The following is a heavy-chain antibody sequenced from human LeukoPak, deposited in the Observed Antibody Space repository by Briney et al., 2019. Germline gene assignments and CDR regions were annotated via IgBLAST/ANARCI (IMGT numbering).Heavy chain of an antibody. CDR1: GFTFSDYY. D-gene: IGHD5-12*01. Sequence: GGSLRLSCAASGFTFSDYYMSWIRQAPGKGLEWVSYISSSGSTIYYADSVKGRFTISRDNAKNSLYLQMNSLRAEDTAVYYCARVHIVGSWYFDLWGRGTLVTVSS. CDR3: ARVHIVGSWYFDL. V-gene: IGHV3-11*01. CDR2: ISSSGSTI. J-gene: IGHJ2*01.